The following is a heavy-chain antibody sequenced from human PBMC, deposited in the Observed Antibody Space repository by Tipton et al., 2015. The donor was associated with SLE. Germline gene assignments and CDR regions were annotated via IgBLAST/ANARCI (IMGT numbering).Heavy chain of an antibody. CDR2: IYYSGST. D-gene: IGHD6-13*01. J-gene: IGHJ4*02. Sequence: TLSLTCTVSGGSISSSSYYWGWIRQPPGKGLEWIGNIYYSGSTYYNPSLKSRVTISVDTSKNQFSLKLSSVTAADTAVYYCARDKPSSSCLDYWGQGTLVTVSS. CDR3: ARDKPSSSCLDY. CDR1: GGSISSSSYY. V-gene: IGHV4-39*07.